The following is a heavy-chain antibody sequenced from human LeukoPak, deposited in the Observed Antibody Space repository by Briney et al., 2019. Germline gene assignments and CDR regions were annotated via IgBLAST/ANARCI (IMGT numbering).Heavy chain of an antibody. CDR2: ISYDGSNK. Sequence: GGSLRLSCAASGFTFSSYAMHWVRQAPGKGLEWVAVISYDGSNKYYADSVKGRFTISRDNSKNTLYLQMNSLRAEDTAVYYCARDHLIYCSSTSCYRGNWFDPWGQGTLVTVSS. J-gene: IGHJ5*02. D-gene: IGHD2-2*02. V-gene: IGHV3-30*04. CDR3: ARDHLIYCSSTSCYRGNWFDP. CDR1: GFTFSSYA.